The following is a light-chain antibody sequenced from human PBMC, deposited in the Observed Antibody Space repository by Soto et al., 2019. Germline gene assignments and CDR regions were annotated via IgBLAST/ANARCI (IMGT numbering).Light chain of an antibody. CDR1: SSDVGGYNY. V-gene: IGLV2-11*01. Sequence: QSVLTQPRSVSGSPGQSVTISCTGTSSDVGGYNYVSWYQQHPDKAPKLMIYDVSKRPSGVPDRFSGSKSGNTASLTISGLQAEDEADYYCCSYAGSYTHVVFGGGTKVTVL. J-gene: IGLJ2*01. CDR3: CSYAGSYTHVV. CDR2: DVS.